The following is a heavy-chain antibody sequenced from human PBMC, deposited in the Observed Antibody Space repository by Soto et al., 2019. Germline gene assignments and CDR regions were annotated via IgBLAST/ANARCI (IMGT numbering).Heavy chain of an antibody. D-gene: IGHD2-15*01. CDR2: ISGNGGST. CDR1: GFTFDDYT. J-gene: IGHJ4*02. V-gene: IGHV3-43*01. Sequence: GGSLRLSCVASGFTFDDYTMHWVRQPPGKGLEWVSFISGNGGSTDYADSVKGRFTISRDNSKNSLFLQMNSLETEDTALYYCAKEKGETYSFDYWGQGTLVTVSS. CDR3: AKEKGETYSFDY.